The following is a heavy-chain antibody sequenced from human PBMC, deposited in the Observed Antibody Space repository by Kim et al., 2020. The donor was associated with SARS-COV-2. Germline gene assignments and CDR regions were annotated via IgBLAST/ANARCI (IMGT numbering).Heavy chain of an antibody. CDR3: ARDTVLERLLWFGDGGFDP. J-gene: IGHJ5*02. CDR2: INTNTGNP. Sequence: ASVKVSCKASGYTFTSYAMNWVRQAPGQGLEWMGWINTNTGNPTYAQGFTGRFVFSLDTSVSTAYLQISSLKAEDTAVYYCARDTVLERLLWFGDGGFDPWGQGTLVTVSS. CDR1: GYTFTSYA. D-gene: IGHD3-10*01. V-gene: IGHV7-4-1*02.